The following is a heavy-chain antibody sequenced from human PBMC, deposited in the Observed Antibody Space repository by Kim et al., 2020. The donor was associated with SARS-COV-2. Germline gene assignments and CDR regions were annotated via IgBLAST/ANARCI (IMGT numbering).Heavy chain of an antibody. CDR1: GFTFSSYW. Sequence: GGSLRLSCAASGFTFSSYWMSWVRQAPGKGLEWVANIKQDGSEKYYVDSVKGRFTISRDNAKNSLYLQMNSLRAEDTAVYYCARDWVLSSSSWYGMDVWGQGTTVTVSS. V-gene: IGHV3-7*03. D-gene: IGHD6-13*01. J-gene: IGHJ6*02. CDR3: ARDWVLSSSSWYGMDV. CDR2: IKQDGSEK.